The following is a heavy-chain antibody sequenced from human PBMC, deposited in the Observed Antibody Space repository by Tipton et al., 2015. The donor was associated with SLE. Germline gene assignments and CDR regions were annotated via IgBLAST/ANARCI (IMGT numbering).Heavy chain of an antibody. CDR1: GGSISGYH. J-gene: IGHJ6*02. V-gene: IGHV4-59*08. CDR3: ARHVGVAYYYAMDV. D-gene: IGHD2-15*01. CDR2: ISYTETT. Sequence: TLSLTCTVSGGSISGYHWSWLRQPPGKGLEWIGYISYTETTKYNPSLESRVIISLDTSKNQFSLRLSSVTAADTAMYYCARHVGVAYYYAMDVWGQGTTVVISS.